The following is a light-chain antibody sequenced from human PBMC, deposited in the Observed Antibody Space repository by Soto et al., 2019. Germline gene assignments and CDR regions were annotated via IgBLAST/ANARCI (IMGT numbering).Light chain of an antibody. J-gene: IGKJ1*01. CDR2: APX. CDR3: QKYNSAPPWT. Sequence: DIDITQSPSSLSACSGERVTIPCLASQGIGKHFAWSQQKAGKTPKVLXXAPXTLQSGVPSRFSGSGSGTDFTLTIRSLQPEYVATSYCQKYNSAPPWTFGQGTKVDIK. V-gene: IGKV1-27*01. CDR1: QGIGKH.